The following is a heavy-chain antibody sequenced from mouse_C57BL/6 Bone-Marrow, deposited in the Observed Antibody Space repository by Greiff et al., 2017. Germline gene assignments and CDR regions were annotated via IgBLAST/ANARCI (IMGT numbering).Heavy chain of an antibody. Sequence: EVKLVESGGDLVKPGGSLKLSCAASGFTFSSYGMSWVRQTPDKRLEWVATISSGGSYTYYPDSVKGRFTISRDNAKNTLYLQMSSLKSEDTAMYYCARREVTPYYAMDYWGQGTSVTVSS. CDR1: GFTFSSYG. V-gene: IGHV5-6*02. CDR2: ISSGGSYT. CDR3: ARREVTPYYAMDY. D-gene: IGHD2-5*01. J-gene: IGHJ4*01.